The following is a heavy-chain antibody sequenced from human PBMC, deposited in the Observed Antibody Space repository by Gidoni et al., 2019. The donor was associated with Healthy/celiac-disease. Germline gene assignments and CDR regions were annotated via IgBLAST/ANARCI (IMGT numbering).Heavy chain of an antibody. Sequence: EVQLLESGGGLVQPGGYLRLYWAASGFTFSSYAMSWVRQAPGKGPEWVSAISVIGGSTYYADSVKGRFTISRDNSKNTLYLQMNSLRAEDTAVYYCAKHHPSGFLEWSYGMDVWGQGTTVTVSS. J-gene: IGHJ6*02. CDR2: ISVIGGST. D-gene: IGHD3-3*01. V-gene: IGHV3-23*01. CDR1: GFTFSSYA. CDR3: AKHHPSGFLEWSYGMDV.